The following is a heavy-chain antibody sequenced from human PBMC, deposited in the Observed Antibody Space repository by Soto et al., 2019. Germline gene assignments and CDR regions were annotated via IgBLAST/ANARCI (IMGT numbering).Heavy chain of an antibody. Sequence: SETLSLTCTVSGGSISSSSYYWGWIRQPPGKGLEWIGSIYYSGSTYYNPSLKSRVTISVDTSKNQFFLKLSSVTAADTAVYYCASHADIVVVPAASSEVWMEVYYYYYYMDVWGKGTTVTVSS. V-gene: IGHV4-39*01. D-gene: IGHD2-2*01. CDR2: IYYSGST. CDR1: GGSISSSSYY. J-gene: IGHJ6*03. CDR3: ASHADIVVVPAASSEVWMEVYYYYYYMDV.